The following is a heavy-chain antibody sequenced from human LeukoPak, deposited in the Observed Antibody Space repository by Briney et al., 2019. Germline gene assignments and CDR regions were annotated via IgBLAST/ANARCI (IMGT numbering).Heavy chain of an antibody. CDR3: AKDYDDKFDY. CDR1: GFTFSSYG. Sequence: PGGSLRLSCAASGFTFSSYGMHWVRQAPGKGQEWVAFIRYDGSNKYYADSVKGRFTISRDNSKNTLYLQMNSLRAEDTALYYCAKDYDDKFDYWGQGTLVTVSS. J-gene: IGHJ4*02. D-gene: IGHD3-9*01. V-gene: IGHV3-30*02. CDR2: IRYDGSNK.